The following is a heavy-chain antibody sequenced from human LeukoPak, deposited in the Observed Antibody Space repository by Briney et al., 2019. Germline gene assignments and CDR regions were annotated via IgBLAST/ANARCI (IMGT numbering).Heavy chain of an antibody. V-gene: IGHV4-4*07. Sequence: SETLSLTCTVSGGSISSYYWSWIRQPAGKGLEWIGRIYTSGSTNYNPSLKSRVTMSVDTSKNQFSLKLSSVTAADTAVYYCARDNDPPDSSGYYYGRTHYFDYWGQGTPVTVSS. CDR1: GGSISSYY. CDR2: IYTSGST. CDR3: ARDNDPPDSSGYYYGRTHYFDY. J-gene: IGHJ4*02. D-gene: IGHD3-22*01.